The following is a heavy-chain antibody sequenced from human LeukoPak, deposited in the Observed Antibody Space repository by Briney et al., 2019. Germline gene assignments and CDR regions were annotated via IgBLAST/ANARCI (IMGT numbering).Heavy chain of an antibody. Sequence: ASVKVSCKASGYTFTSYDINWVRQATGQGLEWMGWMNTNSGNTGYAQKFQGRVTMTTNTSISTAYMELSSLRSEDTAVYYCARGPTYYDFWSGYSSVRFDPWGQGTLVTVSS. D-gene: IGHD3-3*01. CDR3: ARGPTYYDFWSGYSSVRFDP. CDR2: MNTNSGNT. V-gene: IGHV1-8*01. CDR1: GYTFTSYD. J-gene: IGHJ5*02.